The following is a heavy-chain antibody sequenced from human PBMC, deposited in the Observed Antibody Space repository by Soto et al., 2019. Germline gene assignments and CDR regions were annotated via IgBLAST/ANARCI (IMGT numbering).Heavy chain of an antibody. CDR1: GYTFTSYG. CDR2: ISAYNGNT. J-gene: IGHJ4*02. Sequence: QVQLVQSGAEVKKPGASVKVSCKASGYTFTSYGISWVRQAPGQGLEWMGWISAYNGNTNYAQKLQGRVTMTTDTSTSTAYMELRSLRSDDTAVYYCAGVLGITIFGVVTHFDYWGQGTLVTVSS. V-gene: IGHV1-18*04. D-gene: IGHD3-3*01. CDR3: AGVLGITIFGVVTHFDY.